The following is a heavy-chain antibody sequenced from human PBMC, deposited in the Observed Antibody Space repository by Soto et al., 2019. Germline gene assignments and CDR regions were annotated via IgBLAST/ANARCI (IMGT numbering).Heavy chain of an antibody. CDR1: GGTFNSYA. CDR2: IIPIFGAA. Sequence: QVQLVQSGAEVKKPGSSVKVSCKASGGTFNSYAISWVRQAPGQGLEWMGGIIPIFGAANYAQKFQGRVTITADESTSAADMELSSRRPEDTAVYFCARVHTVITPSGVGASGGWFDPWGQGTLVTVSS. D-gene: IGHD3-22*01. J-gene: IGHJ5*02. V-gene: IGHV1-69*01. CDR3: ARVHTVITPSGVGASGGWFDP.